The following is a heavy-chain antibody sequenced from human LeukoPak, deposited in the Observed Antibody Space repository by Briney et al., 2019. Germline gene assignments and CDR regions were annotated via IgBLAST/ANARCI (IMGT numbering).Heavy chain of an antibody. CDR1: GGTFSSYA. V-gene: IGHV1-18*01. Sequence: ASVKVSCKASGGTFSSYAISWVRQAPGQGLEWMGWISAYNGNTNYAQKLQGRVTMTTDTSTSTAYMELRSLRSDDTAVYYCARTAGSYYYDSSGYKGGLGYWGQGTLVTVSS. CDR3: ARTAGSYYYDSSGYKGGLGY. CDR2: ISAYNGNT. J-gene: IGHJ4*02. D-gene: IGHD3-22*01.